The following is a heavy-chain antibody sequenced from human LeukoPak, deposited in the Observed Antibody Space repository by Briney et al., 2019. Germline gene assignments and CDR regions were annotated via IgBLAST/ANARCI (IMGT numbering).Heavy chain of an antibody. CDR2: IIPIFGTA. Sequence: SVKVSCKASGGTFSSYAISWVRQAPGQGLEWMGGIIPIFGTANYAQKFQGSVTITTDESTSTAYMELSSTRSEDTAVYYCARVGGHDYGDYAFDYWGQGTLVTVSS. CDR3: ARVGGHDYGDYAFDY. D-gene: IGHD4-17*01. J-gene: IGHJ4*02. V-gene: IGHV1-69*05. CDR1: GGTFSSYA.